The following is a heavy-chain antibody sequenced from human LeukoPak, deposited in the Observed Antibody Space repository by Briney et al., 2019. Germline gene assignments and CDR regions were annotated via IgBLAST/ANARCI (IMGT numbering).Heavy chain of an antibody. J-gene: IGHJ4*02. CDR2: ISSNGGST. D-gene: IGHD2-2*01. V-gene: IGHV3-64*01. Sequence: PGGSLRLSCAASGFTFSSYAMHWVRQAPGKGLEYVSAISSNGGSTYYANSVKGRFTISRDNSKNTLYLQMGNLRAEDMAVYYCARDAGDCSSTSCYLNEFDYWGQGTLVTVSS. CDR1: GFTFSSYA. CDR3: ARDAGDCSSTSCYLNEFDY.